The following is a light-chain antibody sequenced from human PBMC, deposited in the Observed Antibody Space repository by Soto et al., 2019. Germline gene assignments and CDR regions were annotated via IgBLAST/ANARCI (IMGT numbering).Light chain of an antibody. CDR2: GAS. Sequence: DIQMTQSPSTLSASVGDRVTITCRASQSISTWLAWYQQKPGKAPKVLIDGASSLESGVPSRFSGSGSGTEFSLTISILLPDFLATYYCLQYKNYLIFGPGTKVDIK. V-gene: IGKV1-5*01. J-gene: IGKJ3*01. CDR1: QSISTW. CDR3: LQYKNYLI.